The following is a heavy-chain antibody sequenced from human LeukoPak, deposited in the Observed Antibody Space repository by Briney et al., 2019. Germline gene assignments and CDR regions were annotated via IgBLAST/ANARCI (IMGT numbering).Heavy chain of an antibody. D-gene: IGHD1-26*01. CDR1: GFTFSSYA. V-gene: IGHV3-23*01. J-gene: IGHJ4*02. CDR3: ASRLVRQVGATTGDY. Sequence: PGGSLRLSCAASGFTFSSYAMSWVRQAPGKGLEWVSAISGSGGSTYYADSVKGRFTISRDNSKNTLYLQMNSLRAEDTAVYYCASRLVRQVGATTGDYWGQGTLVTVSS. CDR2: ISGSGGST.